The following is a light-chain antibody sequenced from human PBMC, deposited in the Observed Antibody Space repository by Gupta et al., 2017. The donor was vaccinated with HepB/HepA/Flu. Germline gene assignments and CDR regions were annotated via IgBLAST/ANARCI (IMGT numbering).Light chain of an antibody. CDR1: QSVSSN. Sequence: EIVMTQSTATLSVSPGERATPSGRASQSVSSNLAWYQQKPGQAPRLLIYGASTRATGIPARFSGSGSGTEFTLTISSLQSEDFAVYYCQQYNNWPPLTFGGGTKVEIK. CDR2: GAS. V-gene: IGKV3-15*01. CDR3: QQYNNWPPLT. J-gene: IGKJ4*01.